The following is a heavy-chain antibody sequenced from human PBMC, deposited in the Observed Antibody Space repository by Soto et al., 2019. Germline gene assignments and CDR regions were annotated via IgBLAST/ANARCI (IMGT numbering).Heavy chain of an antibody. V-gene: IGHV3-23*01. J-gene: IGHJ6*02. CDR1: GFTFKSYG. CDR2: ISESGGST. D-gene: IGHD3-10*01. CDR3: AKVRGSGSYYPYYYYGMDV. Sequence: GGSLRLSCAASGFTFKSYGLSWVRQAPGKGLEWVSGISESGGSTYYAGSVEGRFTISRDNSKNTLYLQMNSLRAEDTAVYYCAKVRGSGSYYPYYYYGMDVWGQGTTVTVSS.